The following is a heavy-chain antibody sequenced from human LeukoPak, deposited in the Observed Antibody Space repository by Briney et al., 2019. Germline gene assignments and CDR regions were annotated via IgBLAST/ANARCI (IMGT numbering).Heavy chain of an antibody. CDR2: VYYSGTT. CDR3: ARDGGSYTSGGSVWFAP. CDR1: GGSITSHY. V-gene: IGHV4-59*11. J-gene: IGHJ5*02. Sequence: PSETLSLTCTVSGGSITSHYWSWIRQPPGKGLEWIGYVYYSGTTNYNPSLKSRVTISVDTSTNQFSLKLTSVTPADTAVYYCARDGGSYTSGGSVWFAPWGQGTLVTVSS. D-gene: IGHD6-25*01.